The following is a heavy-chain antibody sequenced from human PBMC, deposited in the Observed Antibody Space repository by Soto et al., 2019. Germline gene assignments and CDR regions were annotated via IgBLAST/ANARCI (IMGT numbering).Heavy chain of an antibody. D-gene: IGHD4-17*01. Sequence: GASVKVSCKASGGTFSSYTISWVRQAPGQGLEWMGRIIPILGIANYAQKFQGRVTITADKSTSTAYMELSSLRSEDTAVYYCALVGGYGDYVEYFQHWGQGTLVTVSS. J-gene: IGHJ1*01. CDR3: ALVGGYGDYVEYFQH. CDR1: GGTFSSYT. V-gene: IGHV1-69*02. CDR2: IIPILGIA.